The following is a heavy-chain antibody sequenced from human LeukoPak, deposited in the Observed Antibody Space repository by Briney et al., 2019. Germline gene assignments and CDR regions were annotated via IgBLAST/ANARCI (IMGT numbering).Heavy chain of an antibody. V-gene: IGHV4-34*01. D-gene: IGHD3-10*01. CDR1: GGSFSGYY. Sequence: PSETLSLTCAVYGGSFSGYYWSWIRQPPGKGLEWIGEINHSGSTNYNPSLKSRVTISVDTSKNQFSLKLSSVTAADTAVYYCARQGYYYGAKYFQHWGQGTLVTVSS. CDR2: INHSGST. CDR3: ARQGYYYGAKYFQH. J-gene: IGHJ1*01.